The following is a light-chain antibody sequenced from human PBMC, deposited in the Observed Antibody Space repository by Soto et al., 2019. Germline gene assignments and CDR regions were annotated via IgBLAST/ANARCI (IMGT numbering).Light chain of an antibody. CDR1: QSVSSN. J-gene: IGKJ1*01. CDR3: QQFNSWPRT. V-gene: IGKV3-15*01. Sequence: EIVLTRSPGALSLSPGERATLSCRASQSVSSNLAWYQQKPGQAPRLLISGAYTRATGIPARFSGSGSGTEFTLTISSLQSEDFAVYYCQQFNSWPRTFGQGTKVDIK. CDR2: GAY.